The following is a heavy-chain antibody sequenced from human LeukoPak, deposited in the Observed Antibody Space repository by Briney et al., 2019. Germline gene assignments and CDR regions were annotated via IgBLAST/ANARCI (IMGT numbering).Heavy chain of an antibody. J-gene: IGHJ3*01. Sequence: SVKVSCKASGFTFSNSAIQWVRQARGQGLEWIGWIGVGGGNTNYAQRFQDRVTITRDMSTSTAYMELGSLRSEDTAVYYCAAEIYGANSDCCTFDFWGPGTPVTVSS. D-gene: IGHD4-23*01. V-gene: IGHV1-58*02. CDR3: AAEIYGANSDCCTFDF. CDR1: GFTFSNSA. CDR2: IGVGGGNT.